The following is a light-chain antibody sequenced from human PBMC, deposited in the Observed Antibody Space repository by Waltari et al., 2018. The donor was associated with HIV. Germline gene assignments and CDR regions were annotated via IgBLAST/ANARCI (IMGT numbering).Light chain of an antibody. CDR2: EAS. V-gene: IGKV1-5*03. CDR3: QQYIRYPVT. CDR1: QSISSL. J-gene: IGKJ4*01. Sequence: DIQMTQSPSTLSASVGDRVTITCRASQSISSLLAWYQQKPGKAPDHLLYEASYLESGVPSRFSGSGSGTQFSLTISSLQPDDVATYYCQQYIRYPVTFGGGTKVEI.